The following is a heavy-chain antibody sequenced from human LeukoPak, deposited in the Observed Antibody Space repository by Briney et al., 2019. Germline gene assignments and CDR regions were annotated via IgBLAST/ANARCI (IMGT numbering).Heavy chain of an antibody. CDR1: GYTLTELS. Sequence: ASVKVSCKVSGYTLTELSVHWVRQAPGKGLEWMGGFDPEDGETIYAQKFQGRVTMTEDTSTDTAYMELSSLRSEDTAVYYCATVSYSSGWPPRDVWGQGTTVTVSS. D-gene: IGHD6-19*01. CDR3: ATVSYSSGWPPRDV. J-gene: IGHJ6*02. V-gene: IGHV1-24*01. CDR2: FDPEDGET.